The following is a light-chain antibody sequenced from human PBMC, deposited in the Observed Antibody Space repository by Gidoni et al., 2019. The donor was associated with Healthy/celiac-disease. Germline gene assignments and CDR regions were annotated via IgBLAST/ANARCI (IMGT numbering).Light chain of an antibody. J-gene: IGKJ1*01. CDR3: QQYYSTPRT. CDR2: AAA. Sequence: PSCLSAYEGDRVTIACRASQGISNSLARNRQKPGKAPKLLLKAAARLVSGVPSRVSGSGSGTDYTLTISSLQTKDFATYYCQQYYSTPRTFGQGTKVEIK. CDR1: QGISNS. V-gene: IGKV1-NL1*01.